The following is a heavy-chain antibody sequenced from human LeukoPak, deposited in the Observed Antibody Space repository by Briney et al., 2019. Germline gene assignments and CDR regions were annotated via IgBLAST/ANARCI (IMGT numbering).Heavy chain of an antibody. CDR3: ARSGYSYGYGTDAFDI. Sequence: GASVKVSCKASGGTFSSYAISWVRQAPGQGLEWMGGIIPIFGTANYAQKFQGRVTITADKSTSTAYMELSSLRSEDTAVYYCARSGYSYGYGTDAFDIWGQGTMVTVSS. CDR1: GGTFSSYA. J-gene: IGHJ3*02. CDR2: IIPIFGTA. D-gene: IGHD5-18*01. V-gene: IGHV1-69*06.